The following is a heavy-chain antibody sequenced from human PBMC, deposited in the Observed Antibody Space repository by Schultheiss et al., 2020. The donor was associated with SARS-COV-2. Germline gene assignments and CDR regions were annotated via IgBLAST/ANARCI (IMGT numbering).Heavy chain of an antibody. CDR3: TRPLEGVVKS. D-gene: IGHD3-3*01. CDR1: GFTFSSYA. Sequence: GESLKISCAASGFTFSSYAMSWVRQAPGKGLEWVSAISGSGGSTYYADSVKGRFTISRDNSKNTLYLQMNSLRAEDTAVYYCTRPLEGVVKSWGQGTLVTVSS. CDR2: ISGSGGST. J-gene: IGHJ4*02. V-gene: IGHV3-23*01.